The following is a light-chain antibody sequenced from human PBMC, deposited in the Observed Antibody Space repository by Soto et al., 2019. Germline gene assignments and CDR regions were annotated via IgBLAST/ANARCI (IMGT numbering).Light chain of an antibody. CDR2: GAS. CDR3: QQYRGSPRT. Sequence: EIVLTQSPGTLSLSPGEGATLSCRASQSISSNFLAWYQQKRGQAPRLLIHGASNRATGIPDRFSGSGSGTDFTLTITRLEPEDFAVYYCQQYRGSPRTFGQGTKVDIK. CDR1: QSISSNF. J-gene: IGKJ1*01. V-gene: IGKV3-20*01.